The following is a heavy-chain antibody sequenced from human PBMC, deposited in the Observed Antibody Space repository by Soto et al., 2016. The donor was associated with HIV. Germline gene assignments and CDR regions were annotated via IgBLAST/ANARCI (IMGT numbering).Heavy chain of an antibody. J-gene: IGHJ1*01. Sequence: EVQLVESGGGLVQPGGSLRLSCAASGFTVSSNYMSWVRQAPGKGLEWVSIIYSGGSTYYADSVKGRFTISRDNSENTLDLQMNSLRVEDTAVYFCAKADPVGRPEYFHYWGQGTLVTVSS. CDR2: IYSGGST. CDR3: AKADPVGRPEYFHY. V-gene: IGHV3-66*01. D-gene: IGHD1-26*01. CDR1: GFTVSSNY.